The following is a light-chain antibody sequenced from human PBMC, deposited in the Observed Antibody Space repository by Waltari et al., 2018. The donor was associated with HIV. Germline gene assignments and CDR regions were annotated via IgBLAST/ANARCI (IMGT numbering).Light chain of an antibody. J-gene: IGLJ2*01. CDR1: SSTLGAGFG. Sequence: QSVLTQPPSVSGAPGQRVTLSCPGRSSTLGAGFGVPWYPPLPGTAPKLLIHANTNRRSGVPDRFSGSKSGTLASLAITGLQAEDEADYYCQSYDSTLSGSIFGGGTKLAVL. V-gene: IGLV1-40*01. CDR2: ANT. CDR3: QSYDSTLSGSI.